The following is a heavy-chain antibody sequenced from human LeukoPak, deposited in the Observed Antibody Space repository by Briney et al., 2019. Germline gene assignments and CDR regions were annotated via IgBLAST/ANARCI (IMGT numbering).Heavy chain of an antibody. D-gene: IGHD6-6*01. CDR3: ASTARSIAVRFDY. CDR1: GYTFTGYY. V-gene: IGHV1-2*02. Sequence: GASVKVSCKASGYTFTGYYMHWVRQAPGQGLEWMGWINPNSGGTNYAQKFLGRVTMTRDTSISTAYMELSRLRSDDTAVYYCASTARSIAVRFDYWGQGTLVTVSS. CDR2: INPNSGGT. J-gene: IGHJ4*02.